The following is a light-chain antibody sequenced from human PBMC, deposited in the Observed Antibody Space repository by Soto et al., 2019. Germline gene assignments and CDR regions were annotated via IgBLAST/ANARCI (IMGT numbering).Light chain of an antibody. CDR1: SSNIGAGYD. Sequence: QSVLTQPPSVSGAPGQRVTISCTGSSSNIGAGYDVHWYQQLPGTAPKLLIYGNSNRPSGVPDRFSGSKSGTSASLAITGIQADDEADYYCQYYDSSLSGHYVFGTETKLTVL. CDR2: GNS. CDR3: QYYDSSLSGHYV. J-gene: IGLJ1*01. V-gene: IGLV1-40*01.